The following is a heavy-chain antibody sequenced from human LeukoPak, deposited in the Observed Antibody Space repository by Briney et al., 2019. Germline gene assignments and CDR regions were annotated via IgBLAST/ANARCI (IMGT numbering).Heavy chain of an antibody. CDR2: IYHSGST. V-gene: IGHV4-30-2*01. D-gene: IGHD3-10*01. J-gene: IGHJ6*02. CDR1: GGSISSGAYS. CDR3: ARERHYTMDV. Sequence: SQTLSLTCAVSGGSISSGAYSWSWIRQPPGKGLEWIGYIYHSGSTYYNPSLKSRVTISVDGSKNQFSLKLSSVTAADTAVYYCARERHYTMDVWGQGTTVTVSS.